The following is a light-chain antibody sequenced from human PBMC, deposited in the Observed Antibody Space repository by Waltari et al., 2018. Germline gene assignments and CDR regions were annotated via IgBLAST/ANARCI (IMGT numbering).Light chain of an antibody. J-gene: IGLJ3*02. V-gene: IGLV2-11*01. CDR2: DVA. CDR1: SSDVGVYNY. CDR3: CSYAGSYSWV. Sequence: QSALTQPRSASGSPGQSVTISCTGTSSDVGVYNYVSWYQQHPGKAPQRMIYDVAKRPSGVPDRFSGSKSDNTASLTISGLQAEDEADYYCCSYAGSYSWVFGGGTKLTVL.